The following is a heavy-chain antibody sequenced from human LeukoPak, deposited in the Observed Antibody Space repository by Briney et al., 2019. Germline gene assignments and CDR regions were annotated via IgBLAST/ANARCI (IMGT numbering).Heavy chain of an antibody. CDR3: TTDAGYSSKWYNY. J-gene: IGHJ4*02. CDR1: GFTFNDAW. D-gene: IGHD2-2*01. V-gene: IGHV3-15*01. Sequence: GGSLRLSCAASGFTFNDAWMSWVRQAPGKGLEWAGRIKSKTDGGTTDYAAPVKGRFTISRDDSKNTLYLQMNSLKIEDTGVYYCTTDAGYSSKWYNYWGQGTLVTVSS. CDR2: IKSKTDGGTT.